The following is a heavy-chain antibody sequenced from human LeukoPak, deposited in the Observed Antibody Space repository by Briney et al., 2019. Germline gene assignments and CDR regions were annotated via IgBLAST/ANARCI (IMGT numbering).Heavy chain of an antibody. CDR2: ISAYNGNT. Sequence: GASVKVSCKASGYTFTSYGISWVRQAPGQGLEWMGWISAYNGNTNYAQKLQGRVTMTTDTSTSTAYMELRSLRSDDTAVYCCARDLDDFWSGYYDAFDIWGQGTMVTVSS. D-gene: IGHD3-3*01. CDR3: ARDLDDFWSGYYDAFDI. CDR1: GYTFTSYG. V-gene: IGHV1-18*01. J-gene: IGHJ3*02.